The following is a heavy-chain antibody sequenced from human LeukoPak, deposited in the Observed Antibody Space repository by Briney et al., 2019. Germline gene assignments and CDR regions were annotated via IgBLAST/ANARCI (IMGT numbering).Heavy chain of an antibody. J-gene: IGHJ4*02. CDR3: ATDSVGAAGWDYFDY. V-gene: IGHV3-23*01. D-gene: IGHD1-26*01. CDR1: GFTFSSYD. CDR2: ISGSGGST. Sequence: GGSLRLSCAASGFTFSSYDMSWVRQAPGKGLEWVSAISGSGGSTYYADSVKGRFTISRDNSKNTLYLQMNSLRAEDTAVYYCATDSVGAAGWDYFDYWGQGTLVTVSS.